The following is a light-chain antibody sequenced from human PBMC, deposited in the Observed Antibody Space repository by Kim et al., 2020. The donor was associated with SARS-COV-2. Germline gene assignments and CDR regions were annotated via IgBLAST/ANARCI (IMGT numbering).Light chain of an antibody. Sequence: GLGQTVRITCQGYSLRSYYATWYKQKPGQAPIVVMYGKNNRPSGIPDRFSGSSSGNTASLTITGTQAGDEADYYCNSRDSNDNVLFGGGTQLTVL. V-gene: IGLV3-19*01. CDR3: NSRDSNDNVL. CDR2: GKN. J-gene: IGLJ2*01. CDR1: SLRSYY.